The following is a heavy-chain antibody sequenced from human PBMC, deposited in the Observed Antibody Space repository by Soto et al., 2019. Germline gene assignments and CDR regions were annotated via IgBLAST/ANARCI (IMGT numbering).Heavy chain of an antibody. CDR2: ISSDGTGT. V-gene: IGHV3-64D*06. CDR3: VKDTSSWPTQNDF. CDR1: GFTFSSYA. J-gene: IGHJ4*02. Sequence: GGSLRLSCSASGFTFSSYAMHWVRQAPGKGLESVSAISSDGTGTYYADSVKGRFTISRDNSKNTLYFQMSSLRAEDTAVYYCVKDTSSWPTQNDFWGQGTLVTVSS. D-gene: IGHD2-2*01.